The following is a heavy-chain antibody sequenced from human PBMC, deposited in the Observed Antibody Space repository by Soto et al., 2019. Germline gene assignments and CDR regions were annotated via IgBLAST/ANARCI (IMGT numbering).Heavy chain of an antibody. Sequence: SETLSLTCTVSGGPISSSSYYWGWIRQPPGKGLEWIGSIYYSGSTYYNPSLKSRVTISVDTSRNQFSLKLSSVTAADTAVYYCARAEGDYDSSGYAFDIWGQGTLGTVS. CDR2: IYYSGST. CDR1: GGPISSSSYY. D-gene: IGHD3-22*01. J-gene: IGHJ3*02. V-gene: IGHV4-39*01. CDR3: ARAEGDYDSSGYAFDI.